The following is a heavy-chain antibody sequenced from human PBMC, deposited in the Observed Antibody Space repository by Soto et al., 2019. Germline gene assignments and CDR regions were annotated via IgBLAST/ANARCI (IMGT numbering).Heavy chain of an antibody. CDR1: GFTFSSYS. CDR2: ISSSGRNI. D-gene: IGHD6-19*01. CDR3: ARTQYTDGYSSAWYVWFDP. J-gene: IGHJ5*02. Sequence: GGSLRLSCAASGFTFSSYSMNWVRQAPGKGLEWVSYISSSGRNIYYADSVKGRFTISRDNAKNSQHLQMNSLRAEDTAVYYCARTQYTDGYSSAWYVWFDPRGQGT. V-gene: IGHV3-48*01.